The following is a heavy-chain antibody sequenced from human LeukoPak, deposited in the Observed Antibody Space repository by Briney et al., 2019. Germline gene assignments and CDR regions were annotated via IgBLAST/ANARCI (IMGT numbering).Heavy chain of an antibody. J-gene: IGHJ5*02. CDR2: INSDGSST. D-gene: IGHD2-21*02. V-gene: IGHV3-74*01. CDR1: GFTFSSYW. Sequence: GSLRLSCAASGFTFSSYWMHWVRQAPGKGLVWVSRINSDGSSTSYADSVKGRFTISRDNAKNTLYLQMNSLRAEDTAVYYCARDLTYCGGDCPLNWFDPWGQGTLVTVSS. CDR3: ARDLTYCGGDCPLNWFDP.